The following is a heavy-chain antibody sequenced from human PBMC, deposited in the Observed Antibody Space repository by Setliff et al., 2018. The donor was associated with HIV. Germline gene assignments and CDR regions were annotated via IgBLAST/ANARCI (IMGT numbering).Heavy chain of an antibody. J-gene: IGHJ4*02. CDR3: ASIDSSGSLPFDY. D-gene: IGHD3-22*01. CDR2: IYTGGST. Sequence: PSETLSLTCPRRVSGGSISSGSYYWSWIRQPAGKGLEWIGHIYTGGSTKYNPSLKSRVTISVDTSKNQFSLKLSSVTAADTAVYYCASIDSSGSLPFDYWGQGTLVTVSS. V-gene: IGHV4-61*09. CDR1: GGSISSGSYY.